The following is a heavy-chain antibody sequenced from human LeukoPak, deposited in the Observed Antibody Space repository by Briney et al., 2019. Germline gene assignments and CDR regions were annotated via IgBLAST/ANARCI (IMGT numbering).Heavy chain of an antibody. Sequence: GGSLRLSCAASGFTFSISGMHWVLQAPGKGLVWVSLINSDVSSTWYADSVKGRFTISRDNAKNTVYLQMDSLRAEDTAVYYCLKDADYWGHGTLVTVSS. CDR1: GFTFSISG. CDR2: INSDVSST. J-gene: IGHJ4*01. CDR3: LKDADY. V-gene: IGHV3-74*01.